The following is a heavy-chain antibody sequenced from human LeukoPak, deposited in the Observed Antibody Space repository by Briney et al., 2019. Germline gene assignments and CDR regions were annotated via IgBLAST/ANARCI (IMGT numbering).Heavy chain of an antibody. D-gene: IGHD3-10*01. J-gene: IGHJ5*02. CDR2: IYHSGST. CDR3: ARHRPVITMVRGVKPGWFDP. Sequence: SETLSLTCTVSGYSISSGYYWGWIRQPPGKGLEWIGSIYHSGSTYYNPSLKSRVTISVDTSKNQFSLKLSSVTAADTAVYYCARHRPVITMVRGVKPGWFDPWGQGTLVTVSS. CDR1: GYSISSGYY. V-gene: IGHV4-38-2*02.